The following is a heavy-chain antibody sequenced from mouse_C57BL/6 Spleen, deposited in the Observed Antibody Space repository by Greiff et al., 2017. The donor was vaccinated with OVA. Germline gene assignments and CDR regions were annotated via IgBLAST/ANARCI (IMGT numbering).Heavy chain of an antibody. CDR2: ISDGGSYT. J-gene: IGHJ4*01. CDR3: ARGDDYLYAMDY. Sequence: EVQLQESGGGLVKPGGSLKLSCAASGFTFSSYAMSWVRQTPEKRLEWVATISDGGSYTYYPDNVKGRFTISRDNAKNNLYLQMSHLKSEDTAMYYCARGDDYLYAMDYWGQGTSVTVSS. D-gene: IGHD2-4*01. CDR1: GFTFSSYA. V-gene: IGHV5-4*01.